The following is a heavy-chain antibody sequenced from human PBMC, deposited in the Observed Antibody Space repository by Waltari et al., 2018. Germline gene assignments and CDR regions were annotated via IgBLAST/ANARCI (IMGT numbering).Heavy chain of an antibody. CDR2: IYYTGTT. V-gene: IGHV4-39*01. J-gene: IGHJ5*02. D-gene: IGHD5-12*01. CDR3: ARHWKRNGYRFDP. CDR1: GGSISRSSYY. Sequence: QLQLQESGPGLMKPSETLSLPCTVSGGSISRSSYYWGWIRQSPGKGLEWIASIYYTGTTYYNPTLESRVTISGDTSKNQFSLRLSSVTAADTAVYYCARHWKRNGYRFDPWGQGTLVTVSS.